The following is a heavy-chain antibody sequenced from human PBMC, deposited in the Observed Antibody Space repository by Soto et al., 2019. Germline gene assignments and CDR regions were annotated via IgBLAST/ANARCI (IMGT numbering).Heavy chain of an antibody. Sequence: GGSLRLSCAASGFTFSSYSMNWVRQAPGKGLEWVSSISSSSSYIYYADSVKGRFTISRDNAKNSLYLQMNSLRAEDTAVYYCARVAAGRPTYYYYYYMDVWGKGTTVTVSS. CDR2: ISSSSSYI. J-gene: IGHJ6*03. CDR1: GFTFSSYS. CDR3: ARVAAGRPTYYYYYYMDV. D-gene: IGHD6-13*01. V-gene: IGHV3-21*01.